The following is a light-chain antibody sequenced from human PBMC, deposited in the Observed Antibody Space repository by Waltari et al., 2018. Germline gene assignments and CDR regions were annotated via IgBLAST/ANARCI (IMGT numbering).Light chain of an antibody. CDR2: GAY. J-gene: IGKJ1*01. Sequence: SCRASQGVSSSYLAWYQKKPSQAPMLIIYGAYRQGRGTTEWFSGRGAAKVFTLTISMLPAEDFAEYYRQPYGSSRTFGQGTKLEIK. V-gene: IGKV3-20*01. CDR3: QPYGSSRT. CDR1: QGVSSSY.